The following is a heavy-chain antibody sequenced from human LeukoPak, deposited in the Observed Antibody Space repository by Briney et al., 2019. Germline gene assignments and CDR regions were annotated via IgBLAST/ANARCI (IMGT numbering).Heavy chain of an antibody. J-gene: IGHJ3*02. V-gene: IGHV4-4*07. CDR1: GGSISSYY. CDR2: IYTSGST. Sequence: SETLSLTCTVSGGSISSYYWSWIRQPAGKGLEWIGRIYTSGSTNYNPSLKSRVTMSVDTSKNQFPLKLSSVTAADTAVYYCARDPGPYSSGRLQNAFDIWGQGTMVTVSS. CDR3: ARDPGPYSSGRLQNAFDI. D-gene: IGHD6-19*01.